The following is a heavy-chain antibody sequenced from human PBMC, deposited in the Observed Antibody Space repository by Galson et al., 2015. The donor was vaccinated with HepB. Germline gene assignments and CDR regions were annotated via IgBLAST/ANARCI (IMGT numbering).Heavy chain of an antibody. CDR3: ARGRKLPRDWFDP. J-gene: IGHJ5*02. D-gene: IGHD1-14*01. V-gene: IGHV1-8*01. Sequence: SVKVSCKASGYTFTSYDINWVRQATGQGLEWMGWMNPNSGNTGYAQKFQGRVTMTRNTSISTAYMELSSLRSEDTAVYYCARGRKLPRDWFDPWGQGTLVTVSS. CDR1: GYTFTSYD. CDR2: MNPNSGNT.